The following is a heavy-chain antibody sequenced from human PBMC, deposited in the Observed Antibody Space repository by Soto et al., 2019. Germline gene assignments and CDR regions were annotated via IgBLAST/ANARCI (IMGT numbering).Heavy chain of an antibody. CDR1: GGTFSSYA. D-gene: IGHD1-26*01. V-gene: IGHV1-69*12. CDR2: IIPIFGTA. CDR3: AGHSGSSPEGRYYAGMDV. Sequence: QVQLVQSGAEVKKPGSSVKVSCKASGGTFSSYAISWVRQAPGQGLEWMGGIIPIFGTADYAQKFQGRVTITADESTSTAYMELSSLRSDDTAVYYCAGHSGSSPEGRYYAGMDVWGQGTTVTVSS. J-gene: IGHJ6*02.